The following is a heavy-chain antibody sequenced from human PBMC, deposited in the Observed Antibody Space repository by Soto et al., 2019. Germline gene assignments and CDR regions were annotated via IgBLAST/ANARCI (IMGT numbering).Heavy chain of an antibody. Sequence: SETLSLTCTVSGRSISSYYWSWSRQPPGKGLDWIGYIYYSGSTNYNPSLKSRVTISVDTSKNQFSLKLSSVTAADTAVYYCARSDGRYWGQGTLVTVS. CDR3: ARSDGRY. J-gene: IGHJ4*02. V-gene: IGHV4-59*01. CDR1: GRSISSYY. CDR2: IYYSGST.